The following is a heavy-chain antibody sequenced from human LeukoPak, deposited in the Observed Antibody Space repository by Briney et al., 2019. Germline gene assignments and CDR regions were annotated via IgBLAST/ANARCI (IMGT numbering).Heavy chain of an antibody. V-gene: IGHV3-72*01. CDR2: TRNRARSYRT. J-gene: IGHJ3*01. CDR1: GFIVSGYH. Sequence: GGSLRLSCAASGFIVSGYHMDWVRQAPGKGLEWVGRTRNRARSYRTQYAASVKYRLSISRDESKNSVFLQMNSLKPEDTAVYYCARDGAEGDDSAFDVWGQGTMVTVSS. CDR3: ARDGAEGDDSAFDV. D-gene: IGHD2-21*01.